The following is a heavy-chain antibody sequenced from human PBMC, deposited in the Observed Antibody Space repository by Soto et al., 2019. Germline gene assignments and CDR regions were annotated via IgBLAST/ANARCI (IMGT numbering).Heavy chain of an antibody. J-gene: IGHJ4*02. D-gene: IGHD1-1*01. CDR2: INQDGDED. V-gene: IGHV3-7*01. CDR3: ARTGDGHHDFLDY. Sequence: PGGSLRLSCAASGFTFSSYWMNWVRQAPGKGLEWVANINQDGDEDNLLDSVKGRFTISRDNAKNSLFLQMNSLRVDDTAVYYCARTGDGHHDFLDYWGQGALVTVSS. CDR1: GFTFSSYW.